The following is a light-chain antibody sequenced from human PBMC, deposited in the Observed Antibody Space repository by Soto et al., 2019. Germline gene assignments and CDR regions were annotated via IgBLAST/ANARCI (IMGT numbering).Light chain of an antibody. J-gene: IGLJ1*01. CDR1: SSDVGGYNY. CDR2: EVS. CDR3: SSYAGSNNFVV. V-gene: IGLV2-8*01. Sequence: QSALTQPPSAYGSPGQSVTISCTGTSSDVGGYNYVSWYQQHPGKAPKLMIYEVSKRPSGVPNRFSGYKSGNTASLTVPGLQAEDEADYYCSSYAGSNNFVVFGNGTQLTVL.